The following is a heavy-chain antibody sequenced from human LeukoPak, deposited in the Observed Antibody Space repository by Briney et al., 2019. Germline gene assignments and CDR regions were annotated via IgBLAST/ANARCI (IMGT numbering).Heavy chain of an antibody. CDR1: GFTFSNAW. CDR2: IKSKTDGGTT. CDR3: TTENLVYNWFDP. Sequence: PGGSLRLSCAASGFTFSNAWMSWVRQAPGKGLEWVGRIKSKTDGGTTDYAAPVKGRFTISRDDSKNTLCLQMNSLKTEDTAVYYCTTENLVYNWFDPWGQGTLVTVSS. J-gene: IGHJ5*02. V-gene: IGHV3-15*01. D-gene: IGHD3-9*01.